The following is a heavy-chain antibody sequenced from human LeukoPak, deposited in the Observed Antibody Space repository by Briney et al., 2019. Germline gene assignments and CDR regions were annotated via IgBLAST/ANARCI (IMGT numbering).Heavy chain of an antibody. CDR3: ARAIAYYDLLTGYHPHFDY. Sequence: GGSLRLSCVASGFIFSSYWMSWVRQAPGKGLEWVANIKQGGSEKYYVDSVKGRFTISRDNAKNSLYLQMDSLRAEDTAVYYCARAIAYYDLLTGYHPHFDYWGQGTLVTVSS. CDR2: IKQGGSEK. V-gene: IGHV3-7*01. J-gene: IGHJ4*02. CDR1: GFIFSSYW. D-gene: IGHD3-9*01.